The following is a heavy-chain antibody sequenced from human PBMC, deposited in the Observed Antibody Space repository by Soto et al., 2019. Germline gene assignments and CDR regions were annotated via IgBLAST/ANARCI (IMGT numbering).Heavy chain of an antibody. CDR1: GFTFDDYA. CDR3: AKASLYGSGSPKAPLDY. V-gene: IGHV3-9*01. Sequence: GGSLRLSCAASGFTFDDYAMHWVRQAPGKGLEWVSGISWNSGSIGYADSVKGRFTISRDNAKNSLYLQMNSLRAEDTALYYCAKASLYGSGSPKAPLDYWGQGTLVTVSS. CDR2: ISWNSGSI. D-gene: IGHD3-10*01. J-gene: IGHJ4*02.